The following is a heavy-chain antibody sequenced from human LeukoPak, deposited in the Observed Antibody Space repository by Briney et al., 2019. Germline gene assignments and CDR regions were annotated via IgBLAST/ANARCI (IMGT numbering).Heavy chain of an antibody. J-gene: IGHJ4*02. CDR1: GFTFSSYG. V-gene: IGHV3-30*18. CDR2: ISYDGSNK. CDR3: AKDHAYYYYDSSGYYDY. Sequence: PGRSLRLSCAASGFTFSSYGMHWVRQAPGKGLEWVAVISYDGSNKYYADSVKGRFTISRVNSKNTLYLQMNSLRAEDTAVFYCAKDHAYYYYDSSGYYDYWGQGTLVTVSS. D-gene: IGHD3-22*01.